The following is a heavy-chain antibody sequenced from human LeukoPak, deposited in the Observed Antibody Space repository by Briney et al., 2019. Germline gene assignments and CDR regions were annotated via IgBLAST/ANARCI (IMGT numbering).Heavy chain of an antibody. J-gene: IGHJ6*03. V-gene: IGHV1-8*01. CDR3: ARGNLDIVVGPAASIYYYYYMDV. CDR2: MNPNSGNT. CDR1: GYTFTSYD. D-gene: IGHD2-2*03. Sequence: ASVKVSCKASGYTFTSYDINWVRQATGQGLEWMGWMNPNSGNTGYAQKFQGRVTMTRNTSISTAYMELSSLRSEDTAVYYCARGNLDIVVGPAASIYYYYYMDVWGKGTTVTISS.